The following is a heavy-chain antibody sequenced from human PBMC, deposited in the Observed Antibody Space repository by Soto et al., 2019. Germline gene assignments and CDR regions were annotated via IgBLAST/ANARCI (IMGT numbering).Heavy chain of an antibody. V-gene: IGHV4-59*01. Sequence: PSETLSLTCTVSGGSISSYYWSWIRQPPGKGLEWTGYIYYSGSTNYNPSLKSRVTISVDTSKNQFSLKLSSVTAADTAVYYCATLDPYCSGGSCYSNWFDPWGQGTLVTVSS. J-gene: IGHJ5*02. D-gene: IGHD2-15*01. CDR2: IYYSGST. CDR1: GGSISSYY. CDR3: ATLDPYCSGGSCYSNWFDP.